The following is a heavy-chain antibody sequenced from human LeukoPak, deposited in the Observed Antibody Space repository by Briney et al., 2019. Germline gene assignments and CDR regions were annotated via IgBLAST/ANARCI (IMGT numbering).Heavy chain of an antibody. CDR1: GYSFTSYW. Sequence: GESLKISCKGSGYSFTSYWIGWGRPMPGKGLEWRGIIYPGDSDTRYRPSFQGQVTISADKSISTAYLQWSSLKASDTAMYYCARRPPLGRGVAWFDPWGQGTLVTVSS. V-gene: IGHV5-51*01. J-gene: IGHJ5*02. CDR3: ARRPPLGRGVAWFDP. D-gene: IGHD3-10*01. CDR2: IYPGDSDT.